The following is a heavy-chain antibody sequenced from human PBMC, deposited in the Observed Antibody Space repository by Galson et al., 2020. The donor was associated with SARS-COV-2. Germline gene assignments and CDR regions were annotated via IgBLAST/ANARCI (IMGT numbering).Heavy chain of an antibody. CDR1: GFSFSDYY. Sequence: GGSLRLSCTASGFSFSDYYMSWIRQAPGKGLEYISYISQNSADIYYVDSVKGRFTTSRDNAKKSLYLEMNSLRVEDTAVYYCVKTARVGDYWGQGTLGTVSS. CDR2: ISQNSADI. V-gene: IGHV3-11*01. D-gene: IGHD6-25*01. CDR3: VKTARVGDY. J-gene: IGHJ4*02.